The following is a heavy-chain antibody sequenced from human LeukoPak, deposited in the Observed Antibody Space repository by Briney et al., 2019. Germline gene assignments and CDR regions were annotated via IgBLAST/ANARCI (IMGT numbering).Heavy chain of an antibody. J-gene: IGHJ5*02. CDR2: ISSSSSTI. D-gene: IGHD2-2*01. Sequence: GGSLRLSCAAAGFTFSSYSMNWVRQAPGKGREWVSYISSSSSTIHYADPVEGRFTISRDNAKNSLYLQMNSLRAEDTAVYYCAKDVVPAAPVNWFDPWGQGTLVTVSS. V-gene: IGHV3-48*01. CDR1: GFTFSSYS. CDR3: AKDVVPAAPVNWFDP.